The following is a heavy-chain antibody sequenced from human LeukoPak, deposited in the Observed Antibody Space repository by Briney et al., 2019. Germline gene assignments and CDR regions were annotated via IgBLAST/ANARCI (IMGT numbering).Heavy chain of an antibody. V-gene: IGHV4-59*01. CDR2: IYYSGST. CDR3: ACSTSPHDAFDI. Sequence: SETLSLTCTVSGGSISSYYWSWIRQPPGKGLEWIGYIYYSGSTNYNPSLKSRVTISVDTSKNQFSLKLSSVTAADTAVYYCACSTSPHDAFDIWGQGTLVTVSS. J-gene: IGHJ3*02. D-gene: IGHD2-2*01. CDR1: GGSISSYY.